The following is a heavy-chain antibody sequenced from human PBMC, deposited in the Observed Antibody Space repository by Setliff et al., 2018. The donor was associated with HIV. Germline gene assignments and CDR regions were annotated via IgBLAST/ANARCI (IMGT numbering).Heavy chain of an antibody. Sequence: LSLTCTVSGPSVSSTDYYWGWIRLPPGKGLEWIASIHHSGSTWYNPSLKSRVTISADMSKNQFSLKLFSVTAADTAIYYCARPSFGIGGGSIFDSWGQGTLVTVSS. CDR2: IHHSGST. CDR3: ARPSFGIGGGSIFDS. V-gene: IGHV4-39*01. D-gene: IGHD3-3*01. J-gene: IGHJ4*02. CDR1: GPSVSSTDYY.